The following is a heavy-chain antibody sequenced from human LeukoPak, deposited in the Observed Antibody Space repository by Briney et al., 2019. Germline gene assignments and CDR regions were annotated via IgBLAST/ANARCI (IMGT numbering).Heavy chain of an antibody. D-gene: IGHD1-26*01. CDR2: ISYDGTGK. CDR3: AKDRTVGASYWYFDL. V-gene: IGHV3-30*18. CDR1: GLTFSSFG. Sequence: GGSLRLSCAVSGLTFSSFGMHWVRQAPGKGLEWVALISYDGTGKYYADSVKGRFTISRDSSRNTLFLHMNTLRAEDTAIYYCAKDRTVGASYWYFDLWGRGTLVTVSS. J-gene: IGHJ2*01.